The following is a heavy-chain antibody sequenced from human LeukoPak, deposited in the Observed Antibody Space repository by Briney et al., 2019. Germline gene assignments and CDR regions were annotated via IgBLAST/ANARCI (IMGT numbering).Heavy chain of an antibody. CDR2: IYYSGST. D-gene: IGHD3-10*01. V-gene: IGHV4-59*01. CDR1: GGSLSSYY. J-gene: IGHJ3*02. CDR3: ARDYNAQCGYDGSAGDAFDI. Sequence: SETLSLTCSVSGGSLSSYYWSWIRQPPGRGLEWLGYIYYSGSTNYNPSLKSRVTISVDTSKNQFSLKLSSVTAAHTDVYYCARDYNAQCGYDGSAGDAFDIWGQGTMVTVSS.